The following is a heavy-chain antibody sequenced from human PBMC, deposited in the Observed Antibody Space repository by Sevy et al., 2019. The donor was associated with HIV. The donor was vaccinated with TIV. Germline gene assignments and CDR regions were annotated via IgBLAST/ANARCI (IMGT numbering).Heavy chain of an antibody. J-gene: IGHJ6*02. D-gene: IGHD4-17*01. CDR2: ISYDGSVK. V-gene: IGHV3-30-3*01. CDR1: GFAFSNYYA. CDR3: ARPRANYVDHYFFYPMDV. Sequence: GGSLRLSCAASGFAFSNYYAMHWVRQAPGKGLEWVALISYDGSVKYYADSVKGRFTISRDNFKNTLYLQMNSLTTEETAVYYCARPRANYVDHYFFYPMDVWGQGTTVTVSS.